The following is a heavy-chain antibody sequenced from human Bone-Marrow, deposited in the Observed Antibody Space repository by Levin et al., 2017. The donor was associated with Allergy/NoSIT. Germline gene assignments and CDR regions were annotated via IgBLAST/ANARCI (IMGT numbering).Heavy chain of an antibody. CDR1: GFTFDDFA. CDR2: INWNSNTI. CDR3: AKVPSSFGGSYYFHH. V-gene: IGHV3-9*01. Sequence: PGGSLRLSCAASGFTFDDFAMHWVRQAPEKGLEWVSGINWNSNTIDYADSVKGRFTISRDNAKNSLYLQMNSLRPEDTAFYYCAKVPSSFGGSYYFHHWGRGPLVTVSS. D-gene: IGHD3-16*01. J-gene: IGHJ1*01.